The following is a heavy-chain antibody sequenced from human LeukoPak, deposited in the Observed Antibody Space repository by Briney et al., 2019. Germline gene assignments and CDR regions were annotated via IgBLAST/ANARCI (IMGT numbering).Heavy chain of an antibody. CDR1: GGSFSGYY. D-gene: IGHD3-10*01. CDR3: ARSYGSGSYPNFDY. Sequence: SETLSLTCAVYGGSFSGYYWSWIRQPPGKGLEWIGEINHSGSTNYNPSLKSRVTISVDTSKNQFSLKLSSVTAADTAVYYCARSYGSGSYPNFDYWGQGTLVTVSS. V-gene: IGHV4-34*01. CDR2: INHSGST. J-gene: IGHJ4*02.